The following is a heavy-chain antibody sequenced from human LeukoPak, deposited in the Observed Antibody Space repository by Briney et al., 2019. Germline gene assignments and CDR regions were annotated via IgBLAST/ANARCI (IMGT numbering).Heavy chain of an antibody. V-gene: IGHV3-11*01. CDR2: MSSSDSVI. J-gene: IGHJ1*01. CDR3: TKGDYGEPAEYFQH. D-gene: IGHD4-17*01. CDR1: GFTFSDYC. Sequence: GGSLRLSCAASGFTFSDYCMTWIRQAPGKGLEWVAYMSSSDSVISYADSVKGRFTISRDNAKNSLYLQMHSLSAEDTAVYYCTKGDYGEPAEYFQHWGQGTLVTVSS.